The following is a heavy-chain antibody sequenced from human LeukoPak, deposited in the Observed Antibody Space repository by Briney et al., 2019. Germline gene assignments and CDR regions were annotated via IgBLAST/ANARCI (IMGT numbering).Heavy chain of an antibody. Sequence: GGSLRLSCAASGFTFSSYWMHWVRQAPGKGLVWVSRINSDGTGTNYADSVKGRFTISRDNAKSTLYLQMNSLRAEDTAVYYCAKDRYDFWSGSTTRGWFDPWGQGTLVTVSS. D-gene: IGHD3-3*01. CDR3: AKDRYDFWSGSTTRGWFDP. CDR2: INSDGTGT. V-gene: IGHV3-74*01. J-gene: IGHJ5*02. CDR1: GFTFSSYW.